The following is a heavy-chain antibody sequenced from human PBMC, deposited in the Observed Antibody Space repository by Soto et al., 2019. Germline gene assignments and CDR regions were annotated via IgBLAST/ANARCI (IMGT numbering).Heavy chain of an antibody. CDR3: ARQGVSPRAFDY. CDR1: GGSISSSSYY. D-gene: IGHD1-26*01. CDR2: IYYSGST. V-gene: IGHV4-39*01. J-gene: IGHJ4*02. Sequence: QLQLQESGPGLVKPSETLSLTCTVSGGSISSSSYYWGWIRQPPGKGLAWIGSIYYSGSTYYNPSLKSRVTISVDTSKNQFSLKLSSVTAADTAVYYCARQGVSPRAFDYWGQGTLVTVSS.